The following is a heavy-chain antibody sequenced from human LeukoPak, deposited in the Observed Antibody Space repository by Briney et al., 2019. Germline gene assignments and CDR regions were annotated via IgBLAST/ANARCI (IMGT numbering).Heavy chain of an antibody. J-gene: IGHJ6*04. V-gene: IGHV3-74*01. CDR2: IKNDGSDT. Sequence: GGSLRLSCVGSGFIFSNYWMDWVRQVPGKGLEWVARIKNDGSDTTYADSVKGRFTISRDNAKNSLYLQMNSLRAEDTAVYYCAELGITMIGGVWGKGTTVTISS. CDR1: GFIFSNYW. D-gene: IGHD3-10*02. CDR3: AELGITMIGGV.